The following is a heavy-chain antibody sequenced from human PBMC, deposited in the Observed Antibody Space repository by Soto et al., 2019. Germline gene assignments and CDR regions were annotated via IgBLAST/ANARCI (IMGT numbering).Heavy chain of an antibody. J-gene: IGHJ5*02. D-gene: IGHD6-13*01. CDR1: GFTFSSYS. Sequence: PGGSLRLSCAASGFTFSSYSMNWVRQAPGKGLEWVSYISSSSSTIYYADSVKGRFTISRDNAKNSLYLQMNSLRAEDTAVYYCARADEFTAAAGTRFDPWGQGTLVTVSS. CDR3: ARADEFTAAAGTRFDP. V-gene: IGHV3-48*01. CDR2: ISSSSSTI.